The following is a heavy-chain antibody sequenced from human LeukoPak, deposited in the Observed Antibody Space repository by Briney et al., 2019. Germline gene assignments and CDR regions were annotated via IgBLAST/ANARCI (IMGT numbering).Heavy chain of an antibody. V-gene: IGHV4-59*01. CDR3: ARDVVSYDSSGYYYVSDAFDI. CDR2: IYYSGST. Sequence: SETLSLTCTVSGGSISSYYWSWIRQPPGEGLEWIGYIYYSGSTNYNPSLKSRVTISVDTSKNQFSLKLSSVTAADTAVYYCARDVVSYDSSGYYYVSDAFDIWGQGTMVTVSS. J-gene: IGHJ3*02. CDR1: GGSISSYY. D-gene: IGHD3-22*01.